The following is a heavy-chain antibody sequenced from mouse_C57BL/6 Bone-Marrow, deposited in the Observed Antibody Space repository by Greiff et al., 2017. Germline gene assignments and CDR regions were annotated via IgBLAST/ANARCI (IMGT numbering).Heavy chain of an antibody. CDR3: ARHNYDYDVGYCDV. CDR1: GFTFSDYG. J-gene: IGHJ1*03. D-gene: IGHD2-4*01. V-gene: IGHV5-15*01. CDR2: IRNLAYSI. Sequence: EVKVVESGGGLVQPGGSLKLSCAASGFTFSDYGMAWVRQAPWKGHEWVAFIRNLAYSIYYADTVTGRFTISIENAKNTLYQEISSLRSEDTAMYYCARHNYDYDVGYCDVGGTGTTVTVSS.